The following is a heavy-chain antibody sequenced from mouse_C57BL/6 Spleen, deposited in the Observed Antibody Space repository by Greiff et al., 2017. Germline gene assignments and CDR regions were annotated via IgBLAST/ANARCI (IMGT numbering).Heavy chain of an antibody. CDR2: IDPEDGET. D-gene: IGHD2-1*01. Sequence: VQLQQSGAELVKPGASVKLSCTASGFNIKDYYMHWVKQRTEQGLEWIGRIDPEDGETKYAPKFPGKATITADTSSNTAYLQLSSLTSEDTAVYYCALYGNYAWFAYWGQGTLVTVSA. CDR1: GFNIKDYY. V-gene: IGHV14-2*01. CDR3: ALYGNYAWFAY. J-gene: IGHJ3*01.